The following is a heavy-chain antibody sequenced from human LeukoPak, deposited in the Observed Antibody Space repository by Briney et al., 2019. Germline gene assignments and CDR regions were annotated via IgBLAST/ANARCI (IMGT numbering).Heavy chain of an antibody. CDR2: IMPLLNTV. D-gene: IGHD1-14*01. Sequence: ASVKVSCKASGGTFSSYTVSWVRQAPGHGLEWMGGIMPLLNTVNYAQRFQGRLTITADESTSTVYMELSSLISEDTALYYGARRPGPWGQGTLVTVSS. CDR3: ARRPGP. V-gene: IGHV1-69*13. J-gene: IGHJ5*02. CDR1: GGTFSSYT.